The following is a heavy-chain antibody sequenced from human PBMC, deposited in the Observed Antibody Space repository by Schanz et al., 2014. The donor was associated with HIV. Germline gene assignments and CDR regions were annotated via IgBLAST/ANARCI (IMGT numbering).Heavy chain of an antibody. J-gene: IGHJ4*02. CDR3: ARGRYSGSYYNY. CDR2: IIPIFGTS. D-gene: IGHD1-26*01. V-gene: IGHV1-69*01. Sequence: QVPLVQSGAEVKKPGSSVKVSCTASGGTFSNYAIDWVRQAPGQGLEWMGGIIPIFGTSNYAQKFQGRVTITADESTSTAYMELSSLRSEDTAVYYCARGRYSGSYYNYWGQGTLVTVSS. CDR1: GGTFSNYA.